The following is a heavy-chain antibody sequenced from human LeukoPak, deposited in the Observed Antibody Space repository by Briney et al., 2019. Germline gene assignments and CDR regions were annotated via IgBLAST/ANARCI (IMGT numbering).Heavy chain of an antibody. Sequence: GGSLRLSCAASGFTFSSYAMSWVRQAPGKGLEWVSAISGSGGSTYYADSVKGRFTISRDNSKNTLYLQMNSLRAEDTAVYYCARDRSPCYDFWRAMDVWGKGTTVTVSS. CDR1: GFTFSSYA. D-gene: IGHD3-3*01. CDR2: ISGSGGST. CDR3: ARDRSPCYDFWRAMDV. J-gene: IGHJ6*03. V-gene: IGHV3-23*01.